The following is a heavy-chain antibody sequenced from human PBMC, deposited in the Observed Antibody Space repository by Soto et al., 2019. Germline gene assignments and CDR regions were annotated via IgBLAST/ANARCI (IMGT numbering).Heavy chain of an antibody. CDR3: AKDGPWSSVVTAHNDY. CDR1: GFTFSSYG. D-gene: IGHD2-21*02. Sequence: PGGSLRLSCAASGFTFSSYGMHGVRQAPGKGLEWVAVISYDGSNKYYADSVKGRFTISRDNSKNTLYLQMNSLRAEDTAVYYCAKDGPWSSVVTAHNDYWGQGTLVTVSS. CDR2: ISYDGSNK. J-gene: IGHJ4*02. V-gene: IGHV3-30*18.